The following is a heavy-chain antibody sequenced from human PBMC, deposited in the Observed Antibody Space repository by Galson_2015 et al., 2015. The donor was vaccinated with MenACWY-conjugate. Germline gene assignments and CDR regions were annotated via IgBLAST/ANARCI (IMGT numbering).Heavy chain of an antibody. CDR2: INPEGSRG. V-gene: IGHV3-7*01. J-gene: IGHJ4*02. CDR3: AAWTADDNY. CDR1: GFTLSTSW. Sequence: PLSLSCAASGFTLSTSWMNWPRQAPGSGLEWVANINPEGSRGTYVDSVKGRFTISRANAENSVYLEMNSLRPEDTAVFYCAAWTADDNYWAQGTLVTVSS. D-gene: IGHD3/OR15-3a*01.